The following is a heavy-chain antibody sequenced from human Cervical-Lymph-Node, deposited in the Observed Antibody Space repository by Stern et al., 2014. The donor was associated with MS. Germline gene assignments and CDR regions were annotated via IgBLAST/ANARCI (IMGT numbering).Heavy chain of an antibody. V-gene: IGHV3-48*01. D-gene: IGHD6-19*01. CDR1: GFTFSTYN. CDR3: ARGSSGWYN. Sequence: EVHLVESGGGFVQPGGSLRLSCAASGFTFSTYNMNWVRQAPGKVLECVSYISSSSSTIYYADSVKGRFTISRDNAKNSLYLQMNSLRAEDTAVYYCARGSSGWYNGGQGTLVTVSS. CDR2: ISSSSSTI. J-gene: IGHJ4*02.